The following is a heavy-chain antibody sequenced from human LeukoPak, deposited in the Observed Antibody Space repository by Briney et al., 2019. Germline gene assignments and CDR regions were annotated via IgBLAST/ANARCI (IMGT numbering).Heavy chain of an antibody. Sequence: GGSLRLSCTVSGFTFGDYAMSWFRQAPGKGLEWVSFIRIKRYGGTTEYAASVKGRFTISRDDSKSIAYLQMNSPKTEDTAIYYCARDSGYTYVSFDYWGQGTLVTVSS. J-gene: IGHJ4*02. CDR1: GFTFGDYA. D-gene: IGHD5-18*01. CDR2: IRIKRYGGTT. V-gene: IGHV3-49*03. CDR3: ARDSGYTYVSFDY.